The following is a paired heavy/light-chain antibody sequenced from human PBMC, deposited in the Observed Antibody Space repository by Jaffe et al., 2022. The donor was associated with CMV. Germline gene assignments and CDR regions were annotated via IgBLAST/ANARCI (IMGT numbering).Light chain of an antibody. CDR2: AAS. J-gene: IGKJ3*01. Sequence: IQLTQSPSSLSASVGDRVTITCRASQGISSYLAWYQQKPGKAPKLLIYAASTLQSGVPSRFSGSGSGTDFTLTISSLQPEDFATYYCQQLNSYPSFGPGTKVDIK. V-gene: IGKV1-9*01. CDR3: QQLNSYPS. CDR1: QGISSY.
Heavy chain of an antibody. D-gene: IGHD2-2*02. CDR2: INPSGGST. CDR3: ARDQRGRHCSSTSCYIFGGFDP. J-gene: IGHJ5*02. Sequence: QVQLVQSGAEVKKPGASVKVSCKASGYTFTSYYMHWVRQAPGQGLEWMGIINPSGGSTSYAQKFQGRVTMTRDTSTSTVYMELSSLRSEDTAVYYCARDQRGRHCSSTSCYIFGGFDPWGQGTLVTVSS. CDR1: GYTFTSYY. V-gene: IGHV1-46*01.